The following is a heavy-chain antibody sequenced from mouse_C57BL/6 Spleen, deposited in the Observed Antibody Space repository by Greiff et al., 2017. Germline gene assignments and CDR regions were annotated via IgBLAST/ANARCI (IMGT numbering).Heavy chain of an antibody. Sequence: EVMLVESGGGLVQPGGSLSLSCAASGFTFTDYYMSWVRQPPGKALEWLGFIRNKANGYTTEYSASVKGRFTISRDNSQSILYLQMNALRAEDSATYYCASHYLFDAMDYWGQGTSVTVSS. CDR2: IRNKANGYTT. D-gene: IGHD5-5*01. CDR1: GFTFTDYY. V-gene: IGHV7-3*01. CDR3: ASHYLFDAMDY. J-gene: IGHJ4*01.